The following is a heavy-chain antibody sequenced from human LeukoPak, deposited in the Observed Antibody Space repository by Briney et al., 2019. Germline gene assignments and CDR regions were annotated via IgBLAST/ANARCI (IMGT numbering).Heavy chain of an antibody. CDR2: IYYSGST. J-gene: IGHJ4*02. CDR3: ARDLGSGWLFDY. CDR1: GGSISSYY. Sequence: SSETLSLTCTVSGGSISSYYWSWIRQPPGKGLEWIGYIYYSGSTNYNPSLKSRVTISVDTSKNQFSLKLSSVTAADTAVYYCARDLGSGWLFDYWGQGTLVTVSS. D-gene: IGHD6-19*01. V-gene: IGHV4-59*01.